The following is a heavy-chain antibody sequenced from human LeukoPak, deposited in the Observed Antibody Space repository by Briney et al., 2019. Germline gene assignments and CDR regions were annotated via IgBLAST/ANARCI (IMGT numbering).Heavy chain of an antibody. CDR2: INHSGST. J-gene: IGHJ4*02. CDR3: ARWFLSYYFDY. D-gene: IGHD2/OR15-2a*01. CDR1: GGSISSSSYY. V-gene: IGHV4-39*07. Sequence: PSETLSLTCTVSGGSISSSSYYWGWIRQPPGKGLEWIGEINHSGSTNYNPSLKSRVTISVDTSKNQFSLKLSSVTAADTAVYYCARWFLSYYFDYWGQGTLVTVSS.